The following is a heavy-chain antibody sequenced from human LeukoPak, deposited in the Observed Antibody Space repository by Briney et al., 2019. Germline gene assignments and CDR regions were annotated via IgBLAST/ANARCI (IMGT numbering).Heavy chain of an antibody. CDR2: ISYDGSNK. J-gene: IGHJ4*02. Sequence: GGSLRLSCAASGFTFSSYAMHWVRQAPGKGLEWVAVISYDGSNKYYADSVRGRFTISRDNSKNTLYLQMNSLRAEDTAVYYCARDMTPVLLWFGGDYWGQGTLVTVSS. CDR3: ARDMTPVLLWFGGDY. CDR1: GFTFSSYA. V-gene: IGHV3-30-3*01. D-gene: IGHD3-10*01.